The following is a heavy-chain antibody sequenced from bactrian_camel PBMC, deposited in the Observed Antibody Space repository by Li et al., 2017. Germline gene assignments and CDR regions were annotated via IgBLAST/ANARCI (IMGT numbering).Heavy chain of an antibody. V-gene: IGHV3-3*01. D-gene: IGHD1*01. CDR3: AVDSRTFGYCWFSNYEN. Sequence: HVQLVESGGGSVQAGGSLRLSCASSGYTGSSNYMGWFRLALGKDREGVAVLCPGSSTTRYANSVKGRFTISQDNGKNTVYLQMNSLKPEDAAIYVCAVDSRTFGYCWFSNYENWGQGTQVTVS. J-gene: IGHJ4*01. CDR2: LCPGSSTT. CDR1: GYTGSSNY.